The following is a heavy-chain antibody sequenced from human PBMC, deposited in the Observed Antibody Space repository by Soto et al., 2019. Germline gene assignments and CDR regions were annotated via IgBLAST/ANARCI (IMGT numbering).Heavy chain of an antibody. D-gene: IGHD3-22*01. J-gene: IGHJ6*02. CDR3: AREPYYYDSSGYYYETSLYYYGMDV. CDR1: RGTFSSYA. CDR2: IIPIFGTA. V-gene: IGHV1-69*13. Sequence: SVKVSCTASRGTFSSYAISGVRQAPGQGLEWMGGIIPIFGTANYAQKFQGRVTITADESTSTAYMELSSLRSEDTAVYYCAREPYYYDSSGYYYETSLYYYGMDVWGQGTTVTVSS.